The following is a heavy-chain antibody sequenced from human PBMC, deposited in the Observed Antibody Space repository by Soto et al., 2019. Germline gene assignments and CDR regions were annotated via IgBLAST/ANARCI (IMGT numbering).Heavy chain of an antibody. CDR3: ARDDFWSGYLAPF. V-gene: IGHV3-48*02. J-gene: IGHJ4*02. CDR2: IGRSGATI. Sequence: PGESLKISCAASGFSFSSYSMNWVRLAPGKGLEWVSYIGRSGATIFYADSVKGRFTVSRDNADNSLYLQMNSLRDEDTAVYYCARDDFWSGYLAPFWGQGTLVTV. CDR1: GFSFSSYS. D-gene: IGHD3-3*01.